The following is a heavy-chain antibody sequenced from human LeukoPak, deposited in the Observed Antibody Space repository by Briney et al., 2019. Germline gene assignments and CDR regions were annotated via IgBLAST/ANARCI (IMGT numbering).Heavy chain of an antibody. V-gene: IGHV4-34*01. Sequence: SETLSLTCAVYGGSFSGYYWSWIRQPPGKGLEWIGEINHSGSTNYNPSLKSRVTISVDTSKNQFSLKLSSVTAADTAVYCCARGSYYDFWSPNYYFDYWGQGTLVTVSS. CDR1: GGSFSGYY. D-gene: IGHD3-3*01. CDR2: INHSGST. J-gene: IGHJ4*02. CDR3: ARGSYYDFWSPNYYFDY.